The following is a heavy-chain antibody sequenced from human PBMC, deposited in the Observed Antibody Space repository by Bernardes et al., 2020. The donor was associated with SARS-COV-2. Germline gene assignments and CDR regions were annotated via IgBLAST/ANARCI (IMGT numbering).Heavy chain of an antibody. CDR3: ARDTGDVYNGFPH. Sequence: SETLSLTCTVSGGSIRTSYWSWIRQPPGPGLEWIGYSYYSGSTNYNPSLKSRVTISVDTSKNQFSLKLSSVTAADTAVYYCARDTGDVYNGFPHWGQGTLVIVSS. CDR2: SYYSGST. CDR1: GGSIRTSY. D-gene: IGHD1-1*01. V-gene: IGHV4-59*12. J-gene: IGHJ1*01.